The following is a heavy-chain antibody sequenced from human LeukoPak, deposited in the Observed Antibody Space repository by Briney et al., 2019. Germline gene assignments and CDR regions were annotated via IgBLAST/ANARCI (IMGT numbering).Heavy chain of an antibody. D-gene: IGHD4-17*01. CDR2: INHSGST. Sequence: KPSETLSLTCAVYGGSFSGYYWSCIRQPPGKGLEWIGEINHSGSTNYNPSLKSRVTISVDTSKNQFSLKLSSVTAADTAVYYCAREGDYVYYFDYWGQGTLVTVSS. V-gene: IGHV4-34*01. J-gene: IGHJ4*02. CDR1: GGSFSGYY. CDR3: AREGDYVYYFDY.